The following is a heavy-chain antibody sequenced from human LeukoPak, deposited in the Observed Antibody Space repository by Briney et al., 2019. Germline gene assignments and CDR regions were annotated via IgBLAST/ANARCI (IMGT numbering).Heavy chain of an antibody. J-gene: IGHJ4*02. D-gene: IGHD1-26*01. CDR3: ARRRVGATTEFDY. CDR2: IYYSGST. Sequence: SETLSLTCTVSGGSISSYYWSWIRQPPGKGLEWIGYIYYSGSTNYNPSLKSRVTISVDTSKNQFSLKLSSVTAADTAVYYCARRRVGATTEFDYWGQGTLVTVSS. V-gene: IGHV4-59*08. CDR1: GGSISSYY.